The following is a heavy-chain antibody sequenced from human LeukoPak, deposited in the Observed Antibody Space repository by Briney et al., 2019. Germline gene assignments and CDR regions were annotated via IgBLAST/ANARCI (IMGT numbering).Heavy chain of an antibody. CDR2: ISSSSSYI. V-gene: IGHV3-21*01. Sequence: GGSLRLSCAASGFTFSSYSMNWVRQAPGKGLEWVSSISSSSSYIYYADSVKGRFTLSRDNAKNSLYLQMSSLRAEDTAVYYCARDPIVVVPAAMPEFFDYWGQGTLVTVSS. CDR1: GFTFSSYS. CDR3: ARDPIVVVPAAMPEFFDY. D-gene: IGHD2-2*01. J-gene: IGHJ4*02.